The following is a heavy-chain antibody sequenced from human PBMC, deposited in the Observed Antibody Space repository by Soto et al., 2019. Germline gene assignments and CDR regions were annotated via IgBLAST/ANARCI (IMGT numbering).Heavy chain of an antibody. J-gene: IGHJ6*02. CDR1: GGTFSSYA. V-gene: IGHV1-69*13. Sequence: ASVKVSCKASGGTFSSYAISWVRQAPGQGLEWMGGIIPIFGTANYAQKFQGRVTITADESTSTAYMELSSLRSEDTAVYYCARGGGPYYDILTGYTSAGMDVRGQGTTVTVSS. D-gene: IGHD3-9*01. CDR3: ARGGGPYYDILTGYTSAGMDV. CDR2: IIPIFGTA.